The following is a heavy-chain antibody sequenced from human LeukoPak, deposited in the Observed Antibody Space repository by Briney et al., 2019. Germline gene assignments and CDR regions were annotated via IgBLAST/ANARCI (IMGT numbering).Heavy chain of an antibody. CDR3: ARSGRRYDFDY. V-gene: IGHV3-7*02. J-gene: IGHJ4*02. D-gene: IGHD1-14*01. CDR2: IKQDGSEK. CDR1: GFTFSSYC. Sequence: GGSLRLSCAASGFTFSSYCMCWVRQAPGKGLEWVANIKQDGSEKYYVDSVKGRFTISRDNAKNSLYLQMNSLRAEDTAVYYCARSGRRYDFDYWGQGTLVTVSS.